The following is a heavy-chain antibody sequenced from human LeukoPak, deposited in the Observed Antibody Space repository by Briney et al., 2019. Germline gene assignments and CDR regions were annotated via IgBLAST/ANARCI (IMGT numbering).Heavy chain of an antibody. Sequence: ASVKVSCKASGYIFTGYYMHWVRQAPGQGLEWMGWINPNSGGTNYAQKFQGRVTMTRDTSISTAYMELSRLRSDDTAVYYCARAGRTFIVVVPAAIRYWGQGTLVTVSS. V-gene: IGHV1-2*02. CDR3: ARAGRTFIVVVPAAIRY. CDR1: GYIFTGYY. D-gene: IGHD2-2*02. J-gene: IGHJ4*02. CDR2: INPNSGGT.